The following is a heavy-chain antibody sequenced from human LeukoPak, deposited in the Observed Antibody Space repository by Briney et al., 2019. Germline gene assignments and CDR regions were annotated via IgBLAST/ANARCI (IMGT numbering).Heavy chain of an antibody. V-gene: IGHV1-69*13. D-gene: IGHD3-10*01. CDR2: IIPIFGTA. CDR1: GGTFSSYA. J-gene: IGHJ3*02. Sequence: SVKVSCKASGGTFSSYAISWVRQAPGQGLEWMGGIIPIFGTANYAQKFQGRVTITADESTSTAYMELSSLRSEDTAVYYCARGITMVRGVPNAFDIWGQGTMVTVSS. CDR3: ARGITMVRGVPNAFDI.